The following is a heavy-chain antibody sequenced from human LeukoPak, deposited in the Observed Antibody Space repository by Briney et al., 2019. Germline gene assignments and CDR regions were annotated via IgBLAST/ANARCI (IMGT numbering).Heavy chain of an antibody. CDR3: AREEQLGIYYYYGMDV. CDR1: GFPFSSYW. J-gene: IGHJ6*02. V-gene: IGHV3-7*01. D-gene: IGHD6-13*01. CDR2: IKQDGSEK. Sequence: GGSLRLSCAASGFPFSSYWLSWVRKAPGKGLEWVANIKQDGSEKYYVDSVKGRFTISRDNAKNSLYLQMNSLRAEDTAVYYCAREEQLGIYYYYGMDVWGQGTTVTVSS.